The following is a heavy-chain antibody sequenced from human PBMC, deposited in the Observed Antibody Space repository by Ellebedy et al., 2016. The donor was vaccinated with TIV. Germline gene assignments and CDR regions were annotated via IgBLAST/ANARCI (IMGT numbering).Heavy chain of an antibody. CDR2: INHNENT. V-gene: IGHV4-34*01. D-gene: IGHD3-10*01. CDR1: GGSFRGFY. J-gene: IGHJ6*03. Sequence: SETLSLXXTVHGGSFRGFYYNWIRQRPGKGLEWLGQINHNENTNYNPSLQSRVTLSVDTSKDQFSLSLFSVTAADTGVYYCARVGLYYSYYYIDVWGEGVTVTVSS. CDR3: ARVGLYYSYYYIDV.